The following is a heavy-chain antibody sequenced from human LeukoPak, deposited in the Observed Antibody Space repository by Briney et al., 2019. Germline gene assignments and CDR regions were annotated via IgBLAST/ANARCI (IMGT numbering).Heavy chain of an antibody. Sequence: SETLSLTCAVYGGSLSGFYWSWIRQPPGKGLEWIGEINHSGSTNYNPSLKSRVTISVDTSKNQFSLHLSSVTAADTAVYYCARGIDNTAVPGTFGYWGQGTLVTVSS. J-gene: IGHJ4*02. V-gene: IGHV4-34*01. CDR3: ARGIDNTAVPGTFGY. D-gene: IGHD6-19*01. CDR1: GGSLSGFY. CDR2: INHSGST.